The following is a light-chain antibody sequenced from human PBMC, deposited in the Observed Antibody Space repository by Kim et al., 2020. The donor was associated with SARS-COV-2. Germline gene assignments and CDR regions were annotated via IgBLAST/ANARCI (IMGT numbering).Light chain of an antibody. CDR1: QNVDSSF. CDR3: QQYTTSPT. V-gene: IGKV3-20*01. Sequence: EVILTQSPGTLSFSPGERATLSCRASQNVDSSFLAWYQQKPGQTPTLLIYATSTRATGIPDRFSGSGSGTDFTLSISRLEPEDFAVYYCQQYTTSPTFGGGTKVEIK. CDR2: ATS. J-gene: IGKJ4*01.